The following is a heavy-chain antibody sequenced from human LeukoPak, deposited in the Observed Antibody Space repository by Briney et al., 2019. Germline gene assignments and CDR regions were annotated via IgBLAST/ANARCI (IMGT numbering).Heavy chain of an antibody. CDR1: GGTFSSYA. Sequence: SVKVSCTASGGTFSSYAISWVRQAPGQGLEWMGGIIPIFGTANYAQKFQGRVTITADESTSTAYMELSSLRSEDTAVYYCARATTPMYYYDSSGPWGQGTLVTVSS. J-gene: IGHJ5*02. CDR3: ARATTPMYYYDSSGP. V-gene: IGHV1-69*01. D-gene: IGHD3-22*01. CDR2: IIPIFGTA.